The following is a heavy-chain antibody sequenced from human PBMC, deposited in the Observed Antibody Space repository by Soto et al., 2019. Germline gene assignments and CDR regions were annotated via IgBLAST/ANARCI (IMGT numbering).Heavy chain of an antibody. CDR2: INNDGSRT. CDR3: GKSRWSGSSLIDY. Sequence: EVQLVASGGGLVQPGGSLRLSCVVSGFTFTDSWMYWVRQVPGEGLVWVSFINNDGSRTNYADSVKGRFTISRDNAKNTLYLQMNSLRAEDTAMYYCGKSRWSGSSLIDYWGQGTLVTVSS. J-gene: IGHJ4*02. CDR1: GFTFTDSW. V-gene: IGHV3-74*01. D-gene: IGHD3-3*01.